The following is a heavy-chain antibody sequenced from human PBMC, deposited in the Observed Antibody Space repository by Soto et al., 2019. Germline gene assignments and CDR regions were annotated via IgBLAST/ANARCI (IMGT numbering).Heavy chain of an antibody. Sequence: PSETLSLTCTVSGGSISSYYWRWIRQPPGKGLEWIGYIYYSGSTNYNPSLKSRVTISVDTSKNQFSLKLSSVTAADTAVYYCARDYFDSSDYTTNWFDPWGQGTLVTVS. CDR2: IYYSGST. V-gene: IGHV4-59*01. CDR3: ARDYFDSSDYTTNWFDP. CDR1: GGSISSYY. J-gene: IGHJ5*02. D-gene: IGHD3-22*01.